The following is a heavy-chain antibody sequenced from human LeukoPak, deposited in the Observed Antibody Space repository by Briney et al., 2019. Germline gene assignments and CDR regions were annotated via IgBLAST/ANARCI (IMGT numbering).Heavy chain of an antibody. CDR2: ISGSGVRT. Sequence: GGSPRLSCAASGFTFSNYGMSWVRQAPGKGLEWVSGISGSGVRTDYADSVKGRFTISRDNAKNTLYLQMNSLRAEDTAVYYCAKSSREWELLDAFDIWGQGTMVTVSS. V-gene: IGHV3-23*01. D-gene: IGHD1-26*01. CDR1: GFTFSNYG. CDR3: AKSSREWELLDAFDI. J-gene: IGHJ3*02.